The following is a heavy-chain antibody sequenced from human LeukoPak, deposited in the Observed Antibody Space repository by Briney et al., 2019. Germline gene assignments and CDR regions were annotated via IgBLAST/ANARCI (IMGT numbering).Heavy chain of an antibody. CDR1: GYTFTTYG. J-gene: IGHJ4*02. V-gene: IGHV3-49*04. Sequence: GGSLRLSCVGSGYTFTTYGMSWVRQAPGKGLEWVGFIRSKAYGGTTEYAASVKGRFTISRDDSKSIAYLQMNSLKTEDTAVYYCTSEPDIGVAYYEDYWGQGTLVTVSS. D-gene: IGHD6-19*01. CDR2: IRSKAYGGTT. CDR3: TSEPDIGVAYYEDY.